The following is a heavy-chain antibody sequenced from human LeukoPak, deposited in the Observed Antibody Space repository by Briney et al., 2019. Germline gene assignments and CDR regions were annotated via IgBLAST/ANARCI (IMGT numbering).Heavy chain of an antibody. CDR3: ARAVAISTCFDY. D-gene: IGHD5-12*01. J-gene: IGHJ4*02. CDR1: GYTFTGYY. Sequence: GASVKVPCKASGYTFTGYYMHWVRQAPGQGLEWMGWINPNSGGTNYAQKFQGRVTMTRDTSISTAYMELSRLRSDDTAVYYCARAVAISTCFDYWGQGTLVTVSS. CDR2: INPNSGGT. V-gene: IGHV1-2*02.